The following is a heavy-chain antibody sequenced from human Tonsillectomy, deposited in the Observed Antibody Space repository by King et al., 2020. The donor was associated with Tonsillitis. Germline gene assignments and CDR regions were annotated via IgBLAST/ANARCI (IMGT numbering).Heavy chain of an antibody. CDR1: GFTFSNAW. J-gene: IGHJ4*02. D-gene: IGHD2-15*01. CDR3: TTGVGRIDNDY. CDR2: IKSKTDGGTR. V-gene: IGHV3-15*01. Sequence: VQLVESGGGLVKPGGSLRLSCAASGFTFSNAWMSWVRQAPGKGLEWVGRIKSKTDGGTRDFATPVKGRFIISRDDSKNMLYLQMNSLKTEDTAVYYFTTGVGRIDNDYWGQGILVTVSS.